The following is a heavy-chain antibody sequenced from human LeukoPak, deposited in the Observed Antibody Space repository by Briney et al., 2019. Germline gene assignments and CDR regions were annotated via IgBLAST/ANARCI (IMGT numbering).Heavy chain of an antibody. CDR2: IDASGGGT. D-gene: IGHD3-22*01. CDR1: GFTFRSYA. J-gene: IGHJ3*02. CDR3: AKDKDSSGFGDAFDI. Sequence: GGSLRLSCAASGFTFRSYAMTWVRQAPGKGLQWVSTIDASGGGTYYADSVKGRFSISRDNSKNTLYLQMNSLRAEDTAVYYCAKDKDSSGFGDAFDIWGQGTMVTVSS. V-gene: IGHV3-23*01.